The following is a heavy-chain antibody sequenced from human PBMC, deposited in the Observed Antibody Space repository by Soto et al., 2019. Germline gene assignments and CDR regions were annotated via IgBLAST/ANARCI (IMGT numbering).Heavy chain of an antibody. CDR2: IYHSGST. CDR1: GGSISSGGYS. J-gene: IGHJ4*02. D-gene: IGHD2-2*02. CDR3: ARALLGYCSSTSCYTPLFDY. V-gene: IGHV4-30-2*01. Sequence: SETLSLTCAVSGGSISSGGYSWSWIRQPPGKGLEWIGYIYHSGSTYYNPSLKSRVTISVDRSKNQFSVKLSSVTAADTAVYYCARALLGYCSSTSCYTPLFDYWGQGPRVTVSS.